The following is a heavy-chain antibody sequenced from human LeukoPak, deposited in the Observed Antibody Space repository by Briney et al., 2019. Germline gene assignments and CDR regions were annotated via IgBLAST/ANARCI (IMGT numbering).Heavy chain of an antibody. D-gene: IGHD3-10*01. CDR3: AKDRRITMVRGVIFDY. J-gene: IGHJ4*02. Sequence: GGSLRLSCAASGFTFSSYAMSWVRQAPGKGLEWVSAISGSGGSTYYADSVKGRFTISRDNSKNTLYLQMNSLRAEDTAVYYCAKDRRITMVRGVIFDYWGQRTLVTVSS. CDR1: GFTFSSYA. CDR2: ISGSGGST. V-gene: IGHV3-23*01.